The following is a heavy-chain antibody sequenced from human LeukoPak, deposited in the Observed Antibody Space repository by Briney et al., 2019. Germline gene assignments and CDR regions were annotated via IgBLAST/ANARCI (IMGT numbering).Heavy chain of an antibody. D-gene: IGHD3-22*01. Sequence: SETLSLTCTVSGGSISSYYWSWIRQPPGKGLEWIGRIYTSGNTNYNPSLKSRVTMSVDTSKNQFSLRLNSVTAADTAVYYCARGDYDSSGYYDYWGQGTLVTVSS. V-gene: IGHV4-4*07. J-gene: IGHJ4*02. CDR3: ARGDYDSSGYYDY. CDR2: IYTSGNT. CDR1: GGSISSYY.